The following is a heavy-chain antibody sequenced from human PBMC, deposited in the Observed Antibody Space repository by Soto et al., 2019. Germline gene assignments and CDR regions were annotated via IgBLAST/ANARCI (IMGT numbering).Heavy chain of an antibody. D-gene: IGHD7-27*01. CDR2: IWYDGSNK. Sequence: PGGSLRLSCAASGFTFSSYGMHWVRQAPGKGLEWVAVIWYDGSNKYYADSVKGRFTISRDNSKNTLYLQMNSLRAEDTAVYYCAREPSMAWGAFDIWGQGTMVTVSS. CDR3: AREPSMAWGAFDI. J-gene: IGHJ3*02. CDR1: GFTFSSYG. V-gene: IGHV3-33*01.